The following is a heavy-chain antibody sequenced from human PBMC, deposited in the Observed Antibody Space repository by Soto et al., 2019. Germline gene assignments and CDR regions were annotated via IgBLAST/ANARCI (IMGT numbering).Heavy chain of an antibody. V-gene: IGHV3-53*02. Sequence: EVQLVETGGGWIQPGGSLRLSCAASGFTVSNNYMSWVRQAPGKGLEWVSLIYSGGSTFYADSVKGRFTISRHNSKNTLFLQMNSRRAEDTAVYCCATYTGMDYWGQGTLVTVSS. CDR3: ATYTGMDY. J-gene: IGHJ4*02. CDR2: IYSGGST. CDR1: GFTVSNNY. D-gene: IGHD2-2*02.